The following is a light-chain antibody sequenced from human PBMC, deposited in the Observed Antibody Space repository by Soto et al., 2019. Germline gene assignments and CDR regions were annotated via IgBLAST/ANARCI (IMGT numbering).Light chain of an antibody. CDR3: CSYAGSYTYV. Sequence: QSALTQPRSVSGSPGQTVTISCTGSSSDVGGYNYVSWYQQRPGKAPKLMIYDVSERPSGVPDRFSGSKSGNTASLTLSGLQAEDEADYYCCSYAGSYTYVFGTGTKLTVL. V-gene: IGLV2-11*01. CDR1: SSDVGGYNY. CDR2: DVS. J-gene: IGLJ1*01.